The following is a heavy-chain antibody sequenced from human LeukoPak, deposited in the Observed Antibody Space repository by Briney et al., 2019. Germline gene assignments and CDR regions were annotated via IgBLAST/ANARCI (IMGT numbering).Heavy chain of an antibody. CDR2: IYYSGST. CDR1: GGSISSYY. Sequence: SETLSLTCTVSGGSISSYYWSWIRQPPGKGLEWIGYIYYSGSTNYNPSLKSRVTISVDTSKNQFSLKLSSVTAADTAVYYCARVPHYYYDSSGYSGYWGQGTLVTVSS. V-gene: IGHV4-59*12. J-gene: IGHJ4*02. D-gene: IGHD3-22*01. CDR3: ARVPHYYYDSSGYSGY.